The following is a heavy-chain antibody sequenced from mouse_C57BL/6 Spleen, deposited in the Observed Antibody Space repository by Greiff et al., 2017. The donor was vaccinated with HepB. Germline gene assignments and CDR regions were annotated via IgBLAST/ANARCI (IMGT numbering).Heavy chain of an antibody. D-gene: IGHD2-14*01. J-gene: IGHJ2*01. CDR1: GYTFTSYW. CDR2: IDPSDSET. V-gene: IGHV1-52*01. CDR3: AREGTGYFDY. Sequence: VKLQQPGAELVRPGSSVKLSCKASGYTFTSYWMHWVKQRPIQGLEWIGNIDPSDSETHYNQKFKDKATLTVDKSSSTAYMQLSSLTSEDSAAYYCAREGTGYFDYWGQGTTLTVSS.